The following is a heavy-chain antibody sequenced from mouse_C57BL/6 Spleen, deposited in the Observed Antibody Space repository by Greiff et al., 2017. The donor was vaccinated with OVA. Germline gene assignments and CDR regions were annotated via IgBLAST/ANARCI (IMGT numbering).Heavy chain of an antibody. CDR2: ISGGGGNT. Sequence: EVMLVESGGGLVKPGGSLKLSCAASGFTFSSYTMSWVRQTPEKRLEWVATISGGGGNTYYPDSVKGRFTISRDNAKNTLYLQMSSLRSEDTALYYCARDPTTVVGYFDVWGTGTTVTVSS. D-gene: IGHD1-1*01. J-gene: IGHJ1*03. V-gene: IGHV5-9*01. CDR3: ARDPTTVVGYFDV. CDR1: GFTFSSYT.